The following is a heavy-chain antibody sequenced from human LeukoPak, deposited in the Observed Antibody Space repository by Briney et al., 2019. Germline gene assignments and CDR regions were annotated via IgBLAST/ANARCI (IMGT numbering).Heavy chain of an antibody. Sequence: PGGSLRLSCAASGFTFSSYGMHWVRQAPGKGLEWVAVISYDGSNKYYADSVKGRFTISRDNSKNTLYLQMNSLRAEDTAVHYCAKARYSGWYERGYYGMDVWGQGTTVTVSS. D-gene: IGHD6-19*01. V-gene: IGHV3-30*18. J-gene: IGHJ6*02. CDR2: ISYDGSNK. CDR3: AKARYSGWYERGYYGMDV. CDR1: GFTFSSYG.